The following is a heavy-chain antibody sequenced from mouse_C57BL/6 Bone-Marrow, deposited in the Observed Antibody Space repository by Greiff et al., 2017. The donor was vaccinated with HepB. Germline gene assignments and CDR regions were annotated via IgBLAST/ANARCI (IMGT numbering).Heavy chain of an antibody. CDR2: ISGGGGNT. J-gene: IGHJ1*03. D-gene: IGHD2-1*01. CDR1: GFTFSSYT. V-gene: IGHV5-9*01. Sequence: EVKLMESGGGLVKPGGSLKLSCAASGFTFSSYTMSWVRQTPEKRLEWVATISGGGGNTYYPDSVKGRFTISRDNAKNTLYLQMSGLRSEDTALYYCARREYYYGNSYWYFDVWGTGTTVTVSS. CDR3: ARREYYYGNSYWYFDV.